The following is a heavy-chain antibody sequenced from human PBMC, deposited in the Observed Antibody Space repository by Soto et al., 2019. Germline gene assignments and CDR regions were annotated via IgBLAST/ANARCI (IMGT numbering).Heavy chain of an antibody. CDR1: GFTFSSYG. CDR3: AKEEIPESYAQRPLDY. J-gene: IGHJ4*02. Sequence: PGGSLRLSCAASGFTFSSYGMHWVRQAPGKGLEWVAVISYDGSNKYYADSVKGRFTISRDNSKNTLYLQMNSLRAEDTAVYYCAKEEIPESYAQRPLDYWGQGTLVTVSS. CDR2: ISYDGSNK. V-gene: IGHV3-30*18.